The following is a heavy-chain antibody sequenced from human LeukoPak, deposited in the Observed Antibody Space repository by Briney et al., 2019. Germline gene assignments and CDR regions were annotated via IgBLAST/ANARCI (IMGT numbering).Heavy chain of an antibody. Sequence: SETLSLTCAVYGGSFSGYYWSWIRKPPGKGLEWIGEINHSGSTNYNPSLKSRVTISVDTSKNQFSLKLSSVTAADTAVYYCAREGRRGSYCSGGSCYFGYWGQGTLVTVSS. D-gene: IGHD2-15*01. CDR2: INHSGST. V-gene: IGHV4-34*01. J-gene: IGHJ4*02. CDR1: GGSFSGYY. CDR3: AREGRRGSYCSGGSCYFGY.